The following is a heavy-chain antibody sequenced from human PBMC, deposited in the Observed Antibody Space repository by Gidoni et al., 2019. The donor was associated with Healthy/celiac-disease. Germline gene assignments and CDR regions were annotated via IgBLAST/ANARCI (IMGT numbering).Heavy chain of an antibody. CDR3: ARSSGYSSGWYNWFDP. CDR2: IIPIFVTA. CDR1: GGIFCIYA. J-gene: IGHJ5*02. V-gene: IGHV1-69*01. D-gene: IGHD6-19*01. Sequence: QVQLVQSGAEVKKPGSSVKVSCKASGGIFCIYAISLVRQAPGPGLEWMGGIIPIFVTANYAQKFQGRVTITADESTGTAYMELSSLRSEDTAVYYCARSSGYSSGWYNWFDPWGQGTLVTVSS.